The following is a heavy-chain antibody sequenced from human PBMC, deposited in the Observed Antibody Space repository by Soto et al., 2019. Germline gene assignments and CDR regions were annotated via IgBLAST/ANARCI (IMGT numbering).Heavy chain of an antibody. J-gene: IGHJ4*02. V-gene: IGHV1-2*02. CDR2: INPSSGGT. CDR3: ARVDTSGY. CDR1: GYTFTDYY. Sequence: ASVKVSCKASGYTFTDYYINWVRQAPGQGLEWMGWINPSSGGTNYAQKFQGRVTMTRDTSISTAYMELSRLGSDDTAVYFCARVDTSGYWGQGTLVTVSS. D-gene: IGHD2-2*02.